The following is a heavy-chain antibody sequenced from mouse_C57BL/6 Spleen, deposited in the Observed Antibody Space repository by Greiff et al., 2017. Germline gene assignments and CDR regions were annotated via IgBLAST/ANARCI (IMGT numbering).Heavy chain of an antibody. J-gene: IGHJ2*01. CDR3: AREGYHYFDY. D-gene: IGHD2-2*01. Sequence: EVKLVESGPGLVKPSQSLSLTCSVTGYSITSGYYWNWIRQFPGNKLEWSGYISYDGSNNYNPSLKNRISITRDTSKNQFFLKLNSVTTEDTATYYCAREGYHYFDYWGQGTTLTVSS. CDR2: ISYDGSN. CDR1: GYSITSGYY. V-gene: IGHV3-6*01.